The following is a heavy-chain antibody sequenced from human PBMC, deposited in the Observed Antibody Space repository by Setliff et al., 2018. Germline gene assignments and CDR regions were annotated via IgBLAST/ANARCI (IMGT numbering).Heavy chain of an antibody. D-gene: IGHD3-9*01. J-gene: IGHJ4*02. Sequence: ASVKVSCKASGYTFTGYYMHWVRQAPGQGLEWMGWINPNSGGTNYAQKFQGRVTMTRDTSISTAYTELSSLRSEDTATYYCAGVDVLTASPFWGLGTRVTVSS. V-gene: IGHV1-2*02. CDR2: INPNSGGT. CDR1: GYTFTGYY. CDR3: AGVDVLTASPF.